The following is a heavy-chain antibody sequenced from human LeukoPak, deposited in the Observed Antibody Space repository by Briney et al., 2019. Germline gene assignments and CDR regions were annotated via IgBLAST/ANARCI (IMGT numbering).Heavy chain of an antibody. CDR3: AKNYCSGGSCYSGEGYYFDY. V-gene: IGHV1-24*01. Sequence: ASVKVSCKVSGYTLTELSMHWVRQAPGKGLEWMGGFDPEDGETIYAQKFQGRVTMTEDTSTDTAYMELRSLRSDDTAVYYCAKNYCSGGSCYSGEGYYFDYWGQGTLVTVSS. CDR1: GYTLTELS. CDR2: FDPEDGET. J-gene: IGHJ4*02. D-gene: IGHD2-15*01.